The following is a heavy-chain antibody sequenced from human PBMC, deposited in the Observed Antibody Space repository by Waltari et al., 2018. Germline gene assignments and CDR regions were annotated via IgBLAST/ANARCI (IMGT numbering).Heavy chain of an antibody. D-gene: IGHD4-17*01. CDR1: GFTFSSYS. Sequence: EVQLVESGGGLVQPGGSLRLSCAASGFTFSSYSMNWVRQAPGKGLEWVSYISSSSTIYYADSVKGRFTISRDNSKNTLYLQMNSLRAEDTAVYYCAKVPTVTTFRVRETDYWGQGTLVTVSS. J-gene: IGHJ4*02. CDR3: AKVPTVTTFRVRETDY. V-gene: IGHV3-48*01. CDR2: ISSSSTI.